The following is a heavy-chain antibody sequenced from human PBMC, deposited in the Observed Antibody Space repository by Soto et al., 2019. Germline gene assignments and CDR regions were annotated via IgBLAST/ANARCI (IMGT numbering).Heavy chain of an antibody. Sequence: SETLSLTCAVYGGSFSGYYWSWIRQPPGKGLEWIGEINHRGSTNYNPSLKSRVTISVDTSKNQFSLKLSSVTAADTAVYYCARGGAVVPAAIPAGSDYYYGMDVWGQGTTVTVSS. CDR3: ARGGAVVPAAIPAGSDYYYGMDV. J-gene: IGHJ6*02. D-gene: IGHD2-2*02. CDR1: GGSFSGYY. V-gene: IGHV4-34*01. CDR2: INHRGST.